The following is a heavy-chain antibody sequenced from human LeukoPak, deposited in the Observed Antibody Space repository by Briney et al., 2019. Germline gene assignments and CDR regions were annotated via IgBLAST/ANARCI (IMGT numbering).Heavy chain of an antibody. CDR2: IYPRDSDT. CDR1: GYSFTTYW. CDR3: GRVAVTVKNWFDP. V-gene: IGHV5-51*01. Sequence: KFGESLKISCKASGYSFTTYWIGWVRQMPGKGLEWMGIIYPRDSDTRYSPFFQGQVTISADKSISTAYLQWSSLRASDTAMYYCGRVAVTVKNWFDPWGQGTLVTVSS. D-gene: IGHD6-19*01. J-gene: IGHJ5*02.